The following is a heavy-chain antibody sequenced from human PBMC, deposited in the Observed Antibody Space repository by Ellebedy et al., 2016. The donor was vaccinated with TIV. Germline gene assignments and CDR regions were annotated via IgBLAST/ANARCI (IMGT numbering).Heavy chain of an antibody. D-gene: IGHD3-10*01. CDR2: INHSGST. CDR1: GGSFSGYY. CDR3: AREVVLWFGANYMDV. J-gene: IGHJ6*03. V-gene: IGHV4-34*01. Sequence: SETLSLXXAVYGGSFSGYYWSWIRQPPGKGLEWIGEINHSGSTNYNPSLKSRVTISVDTSKNQFSLKLSSVTAADTAVYYCAREVVLWFGANYMDVWGKGTTVTVSS.